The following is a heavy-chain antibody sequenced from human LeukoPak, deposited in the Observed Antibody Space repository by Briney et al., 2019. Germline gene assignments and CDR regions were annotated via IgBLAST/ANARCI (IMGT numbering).Heavy chain of an antibody. Sequence: GGSLRLSYAASGFTFSSYSMNWVRQAPGKGLEWLSSIGSTGAYIFYADSVKGRFTISRDNAKNSLSLQMTSLRAEDTAVYYCARDRWELLRSVDYWGQGTLVTVSS. CDR3: ARDRWELLRSVDY. V-gene: IGHV3-21*01. D-gene: IGHD2-15*01. J-gene: IGHJ4*02. CDR1: GFTFSSYS. CDR2: IGSTGAYI.